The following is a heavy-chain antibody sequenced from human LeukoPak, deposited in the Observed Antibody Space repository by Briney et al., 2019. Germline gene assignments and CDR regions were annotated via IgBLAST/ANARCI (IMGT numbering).Heavy chain of an antibody. V-gene: IGHV4-59*01. D-gene: IGHD4-11*01. CDR1: GDSISSYY. CDR2: IYNSETT. J-gene: IGHJ6*02. CDR3: ARVVYSHYWPEGMDV. Sequence: SETLSLTCTVSGDSISSYYWSWIRQPPGKGLEWIGYIYNSETTNYNPSLESRVTVSEDTSKNQFSLMLTSVTAADTAVYYCARVVYSHYWPEGMDVWGQGTTVTVSS.